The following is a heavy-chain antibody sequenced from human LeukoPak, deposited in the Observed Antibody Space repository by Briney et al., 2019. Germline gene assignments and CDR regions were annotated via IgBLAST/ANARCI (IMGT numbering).Heavy chain of an antibody. CDR2: INSGADDI. V-gene: IGHV3-21*05. Sequence: GGSLRLSCAASGFTFSLYALNWVRQAPGKGLEWIAYINSGADDIHYAASVRGRITISRDDATNTLYLQLSSLRAEDTAVYYCARDTIQPGLIDDWGQGTLVTVSS. D-gene: IGHD2-2*01. CDR3: ARDTIQPGLIDD. J-gene: IGHJ4*02. CDR1: GFTFSLYA.